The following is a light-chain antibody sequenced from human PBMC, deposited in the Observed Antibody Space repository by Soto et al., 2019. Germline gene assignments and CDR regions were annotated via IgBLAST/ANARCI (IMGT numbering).Light chain of an antibody. Sequence: DIQMTQSPYTLSASVGDRVTITCRASQSINSHLNWYQQKPGKAPNLLIYATSTLQSGVSSRFSGSGSGTDFTLTISSLEPEDFAVYYRQRRNIWPPVTFGQGTRREIK. CDR3: QRRNIWPPVT. CDR2: ATS. J-gene: IGKJ5*01. CDR1: QSINSH. V-gene: IGKV1-39*01.